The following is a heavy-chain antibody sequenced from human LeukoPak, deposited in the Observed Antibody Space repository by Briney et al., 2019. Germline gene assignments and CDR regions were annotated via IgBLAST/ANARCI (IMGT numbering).Heavy chain of an antibody. J-gene: IGHJ3*02. D-gene: IGHD1-26*01. CDR3: AKKVGATAFDAFDI. Sequence: GGSLRLSCAASGFTFSNAWMSWVRQAPGEGLEWVSAISGSGGSTYYADSVKGRFTISRDNSKNTLYLQMNSLRAEDTAVYYCAKKVGATAFDAFDIWGQGTMVTVSS. CDR2: ISGSGGST. V-gene: IGHV3-23*01. CDR1: GFTFSNAW.